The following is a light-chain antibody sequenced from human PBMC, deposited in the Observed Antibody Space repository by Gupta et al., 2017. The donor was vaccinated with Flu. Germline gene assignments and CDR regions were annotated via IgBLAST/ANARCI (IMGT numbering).Light chain of an antibody. CDR2: KTE. Sequence: QTVLTQEPSLTVCPGGTVTLTCASSAGAVISDYYPNWFQQKAGQAPRALIYKTENTHAWTPAWFSGSRRGGKAALTLSGVQPGDEADYYSLIMYSNAWVFGGGTKLTVL. V-gene: IGLV7-43*01. CDR3: LIMYSNAWV. CDR1: AGAVISDYY. J-gene: IGLJ3*02.